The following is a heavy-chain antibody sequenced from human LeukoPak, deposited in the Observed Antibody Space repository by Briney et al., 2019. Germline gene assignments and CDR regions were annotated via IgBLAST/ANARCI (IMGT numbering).Heavy chain of an antibody. CDR2: ISSSGDTT. V-gene: IGHV3-23*01. Sequence: GGSLRLSCEASGFTFSTRGMSWVRQAPGRGLEWVSTISSSGDTTYYVDSVRGRFTISRDNSKNTLYLQMSSLRAEDTAIYYCARVTANYWGQGTLVTVSS. CDR1: GFTFSTRG. J-gene: IGHJ4*02. CDR3: ARVTANY. D-gene: IGHD2-21*02.